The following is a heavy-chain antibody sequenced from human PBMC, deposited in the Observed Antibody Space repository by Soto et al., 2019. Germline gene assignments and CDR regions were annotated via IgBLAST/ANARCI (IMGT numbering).Heavy chain of an antibody. CDR2: IIPIFGSA. CDR1: GGTLSDYA. J-gene: IGHJ6*02. V-gene: IGHV1-69*13. CDR3: ATGGPHMITFGGVNAKPNYYYGMDV. Sequence: SVKVSCKASGGTLSDYAFSWVRQAPGQGLEWMGGIIPIFGSANYAQKLQGRVTITADESTKTAYMELSSLRSEDTAVYYCATGGPHMITFGGVNAKPNYYYGMDVWGQGTTVTVSS. D-gene: IGHD3-16*01.